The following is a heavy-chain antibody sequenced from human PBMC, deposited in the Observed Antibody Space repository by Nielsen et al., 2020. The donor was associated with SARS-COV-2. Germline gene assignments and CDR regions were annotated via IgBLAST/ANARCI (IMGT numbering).Heavy chain of an antibody. CDR2: ISSSGSTI. CDR1: GFTFSSYA. Sequence: GESLKISCAASGFTFSSYAMSWVRQAPGKGLEWVSYISSSGSTIYYADSVKGRFTISRDNAKNSLYLQMNSLRAEDTAVYYCARDYADTGWYFDLWGRGTLVTVSS. D-gene: IGHD5-18*01. V-gene: IGHV3-48*04. J-gene: IGHJ2*01. CDR3: ARDYADTGWYFDL.